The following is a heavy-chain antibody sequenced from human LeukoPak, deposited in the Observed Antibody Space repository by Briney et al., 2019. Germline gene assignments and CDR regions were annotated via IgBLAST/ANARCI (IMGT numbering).Heavy chain of an antibody. D-gene: IGHD3-16*02. CDR3: TCLDY. Sequence: PGGSLRLSGAAPGSGFSGYVMSWVRQAPGKGLDWASAVGASGDKTYYADSVKGRFTIAKDNSKDTLSLQMKSLRAKDTAKINVTCLDYLGQGTLVTVSS. CDR2: VGASGDKT. V-gene: IGHV3-23*01. J-gene: IGHJ4*02. CDR1: GSGFSGYV.